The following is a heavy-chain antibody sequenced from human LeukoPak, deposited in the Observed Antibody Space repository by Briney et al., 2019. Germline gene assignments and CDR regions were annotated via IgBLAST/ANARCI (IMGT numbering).Heavy chain of an antibody. J-gene: IGHJ6*03. V-gene: IGHV3-7*03. D-gene: IGHD1-1*01. CDR1: GFTFSNYW. CDR2: INQDGSEM. Sequence: SGGSLRLSCAASGFTFSNYWMSWVRQAPGKGLEWLANINQDGSEMYYVDSVKGRFTISRDNGKNSLYLQINSLRADDTALYYCARATGSVDYYYMDVWGKGTTVTVSS. CDR3: ARATGSVDYYYMDV.